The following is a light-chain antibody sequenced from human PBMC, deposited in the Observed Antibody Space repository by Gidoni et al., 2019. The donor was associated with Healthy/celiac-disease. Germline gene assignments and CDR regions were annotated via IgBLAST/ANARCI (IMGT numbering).Light chain of an antibody. CDR2: WAS. Sequence: DSLAVSLGERATINCKSSQCVLDSSNTKNYLAWYQQKPGQPPKLLIYWASTRESGVTDRFSGSGSGTDFTLTISSLQAEDLAVYYCQQYYSTPPTFGQGTKVEIK. J-gene: IGKJ1*01. CDR3: QQYYSTPPT. CDR1: QCVLDSSNTKNY. V-gene: IGKV4-1*01.